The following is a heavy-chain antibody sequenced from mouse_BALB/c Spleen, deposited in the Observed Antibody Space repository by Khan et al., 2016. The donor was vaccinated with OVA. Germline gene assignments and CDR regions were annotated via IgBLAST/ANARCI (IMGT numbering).Heavy chain of an antibody. CDR3: ARQPYYHYNIMDY. CDR1: GFSLTNYG. Sequence: QVQLKQSGPGLAAPSQSLSITCTISGFSLTNYGVHWIRQPPGKGLEWLVVIWNDGGTKYNSALKSRLTITKDNSQSQVFLKMNSLQTDDTAIYFCARQPYYHYNIMDYWGQGTSVTVSS. D-gene: IGHD2-10*01. V-gene: IGHV2-6-1*01. J-gene: IGHJ4*01. CDR2: IWNDGGT.